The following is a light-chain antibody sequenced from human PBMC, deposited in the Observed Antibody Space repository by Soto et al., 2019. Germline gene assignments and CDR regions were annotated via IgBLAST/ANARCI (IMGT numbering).Light chain of an antibody. CDR2: GAS. Sequence: EIVLTQSPGTLSLSPGERATFSCRASQSVNSRFLAWYQQKPGQAPRLLIYGASTRATGIPDRFSGSGSGTDFTLTISRLEPEDFAGYYCHYCDDSPPFPFGPGTKVDIK. CDR3: HYCDDSPPFP. CDR1: QSVNSRF. V-gene: IGKV3-20*01. J-gene: IGKJ3*01.